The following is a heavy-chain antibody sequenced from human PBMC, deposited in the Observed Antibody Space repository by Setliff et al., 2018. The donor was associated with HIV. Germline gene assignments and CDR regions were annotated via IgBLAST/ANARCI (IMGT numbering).Heavy chain of an antibody. V-gene: IGHV1-3*01. CDR2: INAGNGDT. D-gene: IGHD2-15*01. J-gene: IGHJ4*02. Sequence: ASVKVSCKASGYILTSYAIHWVRQAPGQGLEWMGWINAGNGDTKCSHKFQGRVSITRDTSANTAYMELSSLRSEDTAVYYCARDRGYCSGASCYGLDYWGQGTLVTVSS. CDR3: ARDRGYCSGASCYGLDY. CDR1: GYILTSYA.